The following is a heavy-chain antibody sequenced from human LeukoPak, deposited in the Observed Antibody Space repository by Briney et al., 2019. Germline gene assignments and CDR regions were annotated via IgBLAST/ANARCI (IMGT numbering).Heavy chain of an antibody. Sequence: PGGSLRLSCAASGFTFSSYGMHWVRQAPGKGLEWVAFIRYDGSNKYYAGSVKGRFTISGDNSKNTPYLQMNSLRAEDTAVYCCAKELRVAGEEYYYYYMDVWGKGTTVTVSS. V-gene: IGHV3-30*02. CDR2: IRYDGSNK. J-gene: IGHJ6*03. D-gene: IGHD6-19*01. CDR1: GFTFSSYG. CDR3: AKELRVAGEEYYYYYMDV.